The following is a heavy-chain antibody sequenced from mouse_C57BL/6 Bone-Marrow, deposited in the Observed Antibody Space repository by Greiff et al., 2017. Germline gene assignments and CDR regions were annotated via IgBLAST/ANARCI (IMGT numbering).Heavy chain of an antibody. V-gene: IGHV1-15*01. Sequence: VQLQQSGAELVRPGASVTLSCKASGYTFTDYEMHWVKQTPVHGLEWIGAIDPETGGTAYNQKFKGKAILTADKSSSTAYMELRSLPSEDSAVYYGTRLGGSGYGYWGQGTTLTVSS. J-gene: IGHJ2*01. CDR3: TRLGGSGYGY. CDR1: GYTFTDYE. CDR2: IDPETGGT. D-gene: IGHD3-2*02.